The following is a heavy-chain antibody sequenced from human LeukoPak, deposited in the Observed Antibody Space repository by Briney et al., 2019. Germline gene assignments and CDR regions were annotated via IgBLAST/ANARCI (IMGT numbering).Heavy chain of an antibody. V-gene: IGHV1-18*01. J-gene: IGHJ5*02. CDR2: ISAYNGNT. CDR1: GYTFTSYG. Sequence: ASVTVSCKATGYTFTSYGISWVRQAPGQGLEWMGWISAYNGNTNYAQKLQGRVTMTTDTSTSTAYMELRSLRSADTAVYYCEGTTIAACDPWGQGTLVTVSS. D-gene: IGHD6-13*01. CDR3: EGTTIAACDP.